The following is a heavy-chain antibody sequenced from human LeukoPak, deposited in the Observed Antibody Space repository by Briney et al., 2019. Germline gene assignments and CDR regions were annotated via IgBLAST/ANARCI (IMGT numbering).Heavy chain of an antibody. Sequence: ESGPTLVKPTQTLTLTCTFSGFSLSTREICVTWLRQPPGKALEWLARIDWDDDIYYSTSLKTRLTISKDPSKNQVVLTMTNMDPVDTATYYCSRMTLVGGIDYWGQGTLVTVSS. CDR3: SRMTLVGGIDY. J-gene: IGHJ4*02. CDR2: IDWDDDI. V-gene: IGHV2-70*11. D-gene: IGHD4/OR15-4a*01. CDR1: GFSLSTREIC.